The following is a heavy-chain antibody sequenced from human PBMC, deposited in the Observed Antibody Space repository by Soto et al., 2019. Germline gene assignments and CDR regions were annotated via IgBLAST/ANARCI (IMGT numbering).Heavy chain of an antibody. J-gene: IGHJ4*02. CDR1: GFSLSTRGVA. CDR2: IYWDEDK. CDR3: AHRPRGYAYYFDY. V-gene: IGHV2-5*02. Sequence: QITLKESGPTLVKPTQTLTLTCTFSGFSLSTRGVAVGWFRQPPGKALEWLALIYWDEDKWYSPSLKSRLTITGDHSKHQVVLTMTNMDPVDTATYYCAHRPRGYAYYFDYWGQGTLVTVSS. D-gene: IGHD5-12*01.